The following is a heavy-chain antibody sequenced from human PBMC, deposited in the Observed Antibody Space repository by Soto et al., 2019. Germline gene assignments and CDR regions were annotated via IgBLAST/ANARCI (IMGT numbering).Heavy chain of an antibody. CDR1: GYSFTSYW. CDR3: AIPTVTNYYYYGMDV. D-gene: IGHD4-17*01. Sequence: GESLKISCKGSGYSFTSYWISWVRQMPGKGLEWMGRIDPSDSYTNYSPSFQGHVTISADKSISTAYLQWSSLKASDTAMYYCAIPTVTNYYYYGMDVWGQGTTVTVSS. J-gene: IGHJ6*02. V-gene: IGHV5-10-1*01. CDR2: IDPSDSYT.